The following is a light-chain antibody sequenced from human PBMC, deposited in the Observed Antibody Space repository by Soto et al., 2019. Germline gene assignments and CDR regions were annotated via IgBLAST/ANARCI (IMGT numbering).Light chain of an antibody. J-gene: IGLJ1*01. Sequence: QSGLPQPASVSGSPGQSITISCTGTSSDVGSYPLVSWYQQHPGEAPKLLIFEVFRRPSGVSNRFSGSKSGNTASLTISGLQAEDEAEYYCCSYAGSSSPYVFGTGTKVTVL. CDR2: EVF. CDR3: CSYAGSSSPYV. CDR1: SSDVGSYPL. V-gene: IGLV2-23*02.